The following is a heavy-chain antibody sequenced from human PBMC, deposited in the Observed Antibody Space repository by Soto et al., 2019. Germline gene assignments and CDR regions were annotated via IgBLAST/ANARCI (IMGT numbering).Heavy chain of an antibody. D-gene: IGHD3-10*01. V-gene: IGHV4-34*01. CDR2: INHSGST. J-gene: IGHJ4*02. Sequence: QVQLQQWGAGLLKPSETLSLTCAVYGGSFSGYYWSWIRQPPGKGLEWIGEINHSGSTNYNPSLKSRVTISVDTSKNQFSLKLSSVTAADTAVYYCARAPITMVRGVIFDYWGQGTLVTVSS. CDR1: GGSFSGYY. CDR3: ARAPITMVRGVIFDY.